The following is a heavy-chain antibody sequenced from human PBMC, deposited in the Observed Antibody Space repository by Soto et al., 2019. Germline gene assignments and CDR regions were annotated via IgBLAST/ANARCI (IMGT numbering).Heavy chain of an antibody. J-gene: IGHJ4*02. CDR3: ARYRFSRNKRSKFDY. CDR2: IYHTGST. CDR1: GVTVSSDAYY. D-gene: IGHD3-16*02. V-gene: IGHV4-31*03. Sequence: SETLSFTCTVSGVTVSSDAYYWSWIRQHPGKGLEWIGNIYHTGSTYYSPSLKSRVVISLDTSNNQFSLTLTSVTAADTAVYYCARYRFSRNKRSKFDYWGRGTLVTVSS.